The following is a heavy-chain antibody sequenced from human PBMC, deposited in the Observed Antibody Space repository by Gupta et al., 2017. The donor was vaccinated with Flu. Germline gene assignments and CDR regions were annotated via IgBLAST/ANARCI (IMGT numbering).Heavy chain of an antibody. V-gene: IGHV4-31*03. Sequence: QVQLQESGPVLLQPSQTPSPTCTVSGGSISSGGYYWSWIRQHPGKGLEWIGYIYYSGSTYYNPSLKSRVTISVDTSKNEFSLRLSAVTAADTAVYYCAIAMITFNYDYWVQGTLVTVSS. CDR1: GGSISSGGYY. CDR3: AIAMITFNYDY. CDR2: IYYSGST. J-gene: IGHJ4*02. D-gene: IGHD3-16*01.